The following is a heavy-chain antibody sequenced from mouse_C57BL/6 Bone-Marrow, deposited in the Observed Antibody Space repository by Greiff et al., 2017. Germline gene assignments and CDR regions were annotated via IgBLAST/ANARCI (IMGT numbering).Heavy chain of an antibody. CDR2: IHPNSGST. V-gene: IGHV1-64*01. CDR3: AGYYYGSSYFFDY. J-gene: IGHJ2*01. D-gene: IGHD1-1*01. CDR1: GYTFTSYW. Sequence: VQLQQPGAELVKPGASVKLSCKASGYTFTSYWMHWVKQRPGQGLEWIGMIHPNSGSTNYNEKFKSKATLTVDKSSSTAYRQLSSLTSEDSAVYYCAGYYYGSSYFFDYWGQGTTRTVSS.